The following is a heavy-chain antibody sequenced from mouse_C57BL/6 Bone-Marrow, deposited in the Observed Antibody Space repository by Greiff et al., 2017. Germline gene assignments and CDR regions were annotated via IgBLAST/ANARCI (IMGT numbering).Heavy chain of an antibody. CDR1: GYAFTNYL. CDR3: ARAHVGRYWYFDV. D-gene: IGHD1-3*01. J-gene: IGHJ1*03. CDR2: INPGSGGT. Sequence: QVQLQQSGAELVRPGTSVKVSCKASGYAFTNYLIEWVKQRPGQGLEWIGVINPGSGGTNYNEKFKGKATLTADKSSSTAYMQLSSLTSEDSAVYVCARAHVGRYWYFDVWGTGTTVTVSA. V-gene: IGHV1-54*01.